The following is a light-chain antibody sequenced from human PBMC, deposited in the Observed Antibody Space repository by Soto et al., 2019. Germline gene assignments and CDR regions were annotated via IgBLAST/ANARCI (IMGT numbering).Light chain of an antibody. V-gene: IGLV6-57*03. Sequence: NFMLTQPHSVSESPGKTVTISCTRSSGSIASNYVQWYQQRPGSAPTTVIYEDNQRPSGVPDRFSGSIDSSSNSASLTISGLKTEDEADYYCPSYDSSNLVVVGGGTKLTVL. CDR2: EDN. CDR1: SGSIASNY. J-gene: IGLJ2*01. CDR3: PSYDSSNLVV.